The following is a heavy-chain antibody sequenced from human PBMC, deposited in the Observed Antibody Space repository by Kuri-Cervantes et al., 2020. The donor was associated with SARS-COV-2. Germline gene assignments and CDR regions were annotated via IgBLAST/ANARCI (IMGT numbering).Heavy chain of an antibody. J-gene: IGHJ5*02. V-gene: IGHV3-33*01. CDR1: GFTFSSYG. CDR3: ARDMSKGQWLERGWFDP. CDR2: IWYDGSNK. D-gene: IGHD6-19*01. Sequence: GGSLRLSCAASGFTFSSYGMHWVRQAPGKGLEWVAVIWYDGSNKYYADSVKGRFTISRDNAKNLLYLQMNSLRDDDTAVYYCARDMSKGQWLERGWFDPWGQGTLVTVSS.